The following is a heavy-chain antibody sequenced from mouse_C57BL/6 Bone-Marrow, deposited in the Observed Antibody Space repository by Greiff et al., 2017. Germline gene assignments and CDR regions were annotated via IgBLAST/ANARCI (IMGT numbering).Heavy chain of an antibody. CDR2: ISYDGSN. CDR1: GYSITSGYY. Sequence: ESGPGLVKPSQSLSLTCSVTGYSITSGYYWNWIRQVPGNKLEWMGYISYDGSNNYNPTLKNRISITHDTSKNQVFLELNSVTTEATATYYCAGMDYWGQGTSVTVSS. CDR3: AGMDY. V-gene: IGHV3-6*01. J-gene: IGHJ4*01.